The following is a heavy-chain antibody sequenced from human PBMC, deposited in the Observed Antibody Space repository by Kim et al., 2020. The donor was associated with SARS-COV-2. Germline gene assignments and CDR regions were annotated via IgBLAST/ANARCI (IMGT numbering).Heavy chain of an antibody. CDR2: IWYDGSNK. V-gene: IGHV3-33*01. D-gene: IGHD3-22*01. CDR1: GFTFTIYG. CDR3: ARGPWRGYDSNPPDAFD. Sequence: GGYLRLSCAASGFTFTIYGMHWVRQAPGKGLEWVAVIWYDGSNKYYADSVKGRFTISRDNSKNTLYLQMNSLRAEDTAVYYCARGPWRGYDSNPPDAFD. J-gene: IGHJ3*02.